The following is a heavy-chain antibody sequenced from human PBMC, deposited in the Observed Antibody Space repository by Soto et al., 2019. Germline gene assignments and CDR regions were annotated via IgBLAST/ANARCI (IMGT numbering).Heavy chain of an antibody. V-gene: IGHV3-53*04. CDR3: ARSLPEDGYSH. Sequence: EVQLVESGGGLVQPGGSLRLSCAASGFTVSSNYMSWVRQAPGKGLEWVSVIYSGGSTYYADSVKGRFTISRHNSKNTLYLQMNGLRAEDTAVYDCARSLPEDGYSHWGQGTLVTVSS. J-gene: IGHJ4*02. CDR2: IYSGGST. D-gene: IGHD5-18*01. CDR1: GFTVSSNY.